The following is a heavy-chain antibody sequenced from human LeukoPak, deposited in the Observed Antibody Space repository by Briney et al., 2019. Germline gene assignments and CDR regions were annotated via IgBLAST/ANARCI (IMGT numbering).Heavy chain of an antibody. D-gene: IGHD5-18*01. Sequence: GGSLRLSCAASGFTFSSYAMSWVRQAPGKGLEWVGRIKSKTDGGTTDYAAPVKGRFTISGDDSKNTLYLQMNSLKTEDTAVYYCTTERGLLTPPWGQGTLVTVSS. V-gene: IGHV3-15*01. CDR2: IKSKTDGGTT. CDR1: GFTFSSYA. CDR3: TTERGLLTPP. J-gene: IGHJ5*02.